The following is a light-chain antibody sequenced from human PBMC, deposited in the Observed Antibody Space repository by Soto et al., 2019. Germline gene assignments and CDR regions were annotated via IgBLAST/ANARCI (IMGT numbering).Light chain of an antibody. CDR1: QGIRNF. Sequence: DIRMTQSPTSLSASVGDRVTITCRASQGIRNFVAWYQQKPGKPPKLLIYAASTLQSWVPSRFSGSGSGTDFTLTINSLQNEDVATYSWQKYSSVPFFGPGTKVEIK. J-gene: IGKJ3*01. CDR2: AAS. V-gene: IGKV1-27*01. CDR3: QKYSSVPF.